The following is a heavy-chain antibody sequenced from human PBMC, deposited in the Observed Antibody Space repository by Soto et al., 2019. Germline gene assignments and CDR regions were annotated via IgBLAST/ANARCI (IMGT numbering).Heavy chain of an antibody. V-gene: IGHV1-69*13. CDR3: ARMSRSYDSSGYYGY. D-gene: IGHD3-22*01. J-gene: IGHJ4*02. CDR1: GGTFSSYA. Sequence: SVKVSCKASGGTFSSYAISWVRQAPGQGLEWMGGIIPIFGTANYAQKFQGRVTITADGSTSTAYMELSSLRSEDTAVYYCARMSRSYDSSGYYGYWGQGTLVTVSS. CDR2: IIPIFGTA.